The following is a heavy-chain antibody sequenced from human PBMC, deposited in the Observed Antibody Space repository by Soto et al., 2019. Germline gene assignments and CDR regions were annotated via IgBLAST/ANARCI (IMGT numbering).Heavy chain of an antibody. D-gene: IGHD6-13*01. CDR3: AREIRSGSSWTRYYYYGMDV. Sequence: GASVKVSCKASGYTFTGYYMHWVRQAPGQGLEWMGWINPNSGGTNYAQKFQGWVTMTRDTSISTAYMELSRLRSDDTAVYYCAREIRSGSSWTRYYYYGMDVWGQGTTVTVSS. CDR2: INPNSGGT. J-gene: IGHJ6*02. V-gene: IGHV1-2*04. CDR1: GYTFTGYY.